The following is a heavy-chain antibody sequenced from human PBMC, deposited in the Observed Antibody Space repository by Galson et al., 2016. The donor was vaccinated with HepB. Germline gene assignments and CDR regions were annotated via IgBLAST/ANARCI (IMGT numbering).Heavy chain of an antibody. CDR1: GFTFGAYT. D-gene: IGHD6-25*01. CDR2: VSSDSLSK. V-gene: IGHV3-21*03. Sequence: SLRLSCAASGFTFGAYTMNWVRQSPGKGLEWVSTVSSDSLSKYYADSVGGRFTVSRDNVNNALFLQKNSLRADDTGAYYCARDRGYWGMDVWGQGTTVTISS. CDR3: ARDRGYWGMDV. J-gene: IGHJ6*02.